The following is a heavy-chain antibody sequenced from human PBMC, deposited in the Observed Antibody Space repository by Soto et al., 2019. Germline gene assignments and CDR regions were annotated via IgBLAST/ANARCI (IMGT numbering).Heavy chain of an antibody. V-gene: IGHV3-21*01. CDR3: ARDKGIAAPFDY. D-gene: IGHD6-13*01. J-gene: IGHJ4*02. CDR2: ISSSSSYI. CDR1: GFTYSSYS. Sequence: VGSLRLSCAASGFTYSSYSMNWVRQAPGKGLEWVSSISSSSSYIYYADSVKGRFTISRDNAKNSLYLQMNSLRAEDTAVYYCARDKGIAAPFDYWGQGTLVTVSS.